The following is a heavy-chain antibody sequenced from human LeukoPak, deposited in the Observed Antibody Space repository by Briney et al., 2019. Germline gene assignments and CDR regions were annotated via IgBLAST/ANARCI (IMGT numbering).Heavy chain of an antibody. J-gene: IGHJ4*02. CDR1: GFSFSSYS. V-gene: IGHV3-48*02. CDR3: ARDTKGNYGDYFDY. CDR2: ISTSGVI. Sequence: PGGSLRLSCAASGFSFSSYSMNWVRRAPGKGLEWVSYISTSGVIYYADSVKGRFTISRDNAKNALYLQMNSLRDEDTAVYYCARDTKGNYGDYFDYWGQGTLVTVSS. D-gene: IGHD4-17*01.